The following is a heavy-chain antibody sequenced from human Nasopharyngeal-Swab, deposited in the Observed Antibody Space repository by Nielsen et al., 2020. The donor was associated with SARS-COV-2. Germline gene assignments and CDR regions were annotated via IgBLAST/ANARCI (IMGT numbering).Heavy chain of an antibody. D-gene: IGHD6-13*01. CDR2: IDWDDDK. Sequence: WIRHPPGKALEWLARIDWDDDKYYSTSLKTRLTISKDTSKNQVVLTMTNMDPVDTATYYCARETPYSSSWDYYYYYMDVWGKGTTVTVSS. V-gene: IGHV2-70*11. J-gene: IGHJ6*03. CDR3: ARETPYSSSWDYYYYYMDV.